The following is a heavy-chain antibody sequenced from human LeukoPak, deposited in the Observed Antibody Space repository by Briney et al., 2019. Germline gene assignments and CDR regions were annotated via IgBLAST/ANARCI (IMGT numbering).Heavy chain of an antibody. Sequence: VASVKVSCKASGYTFTGYYMNWVRQATGQGLEWMGWMNPNSGNTGYAQKFQGRVTMTRNTSISTAYMELSSLRSEDTAVYYCARRGSAVAAFYYYYYMDVWGKGTTVTVSS. D-gene: IGHD6-19*01. CDR3: ARRGSAVAAFYYYYYMDV. CDR1: GYTFTGYY. CDR2: MNPNSGNT. V-gene: IGHV1-8*02. J-gene: IGHJ6*03.